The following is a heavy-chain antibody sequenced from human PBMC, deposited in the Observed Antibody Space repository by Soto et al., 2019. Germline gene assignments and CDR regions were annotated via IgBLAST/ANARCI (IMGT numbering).Heavy chain of an antibody. CDR2: INIRSDII. CDR1: GFTFSSYG. J-gene: IGHJ4*02. Sequence: GGSLRLSCAASGFTFSSYGMNWVRQAPGKGLEWVSYINIRSDIIYYADSVKGRFTISRDNARNSLYLQMKSLRAEDTAVYYCAPLIDYWGQGTLVTVSS. CDR3: APLIDY. V-gene: IGHV3-48*04.